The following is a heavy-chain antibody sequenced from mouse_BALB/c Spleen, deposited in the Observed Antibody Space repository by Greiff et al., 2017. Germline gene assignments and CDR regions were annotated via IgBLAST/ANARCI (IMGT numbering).Heavy chain of an antibody. V-gene: IGHV4-1*02. J-gene: IGHJ1*01. CDR2: INPDSSTI. CDR3: AAPWYFDV. Sequence: DVKLQESGGGLVQPGGSLKLSCAASGFAFSRYWMSWVRQAPGKGLEWIGEINPDSSTINYTPSLKDKFIISRDNAKNTLYLQMSKVRSEDTALYYCAAPWYFDVWGAGTTVTVSS. CDR1: GFAFSRYW.